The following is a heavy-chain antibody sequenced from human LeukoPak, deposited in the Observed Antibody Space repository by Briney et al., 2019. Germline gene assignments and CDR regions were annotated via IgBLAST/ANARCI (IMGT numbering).Heavy chain of an antibody. J-gene: IGHJ3*02. V-gene: IGHV1-69*13. CDR1: GGTFSSYS. D-gene: IGHD5-18*01. CDR2: IIPIFGTA. CDR3: ARPLYTAMGTDAFDI. Sequence: SVKVSCKASGGTFSSYSMSWVRQAPGQGLEWMGGIIPIFGTANYAQKFQGRVTITADESTVTAYMALSSLRSADTAVYYRARPLYTAMGTDAFDIWGQGTMVAVSS.